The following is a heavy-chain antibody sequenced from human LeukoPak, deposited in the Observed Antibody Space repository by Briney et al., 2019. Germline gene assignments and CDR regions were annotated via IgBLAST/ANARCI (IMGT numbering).Heavy chain of an antibody. CDR2: IWYDGSNK. V-gene: IGHV3-33*01. Sequence: GGSLRLSCAASGFTFSSYGMHWVRQAPGKGLEWVAAIWYDGSNKYYADSVKGRFTISRDNSKNTLYLQMNSLRAEDTAVYYCARDAAFNYGDTDWYFDLWGRGTLVTVSS. D-gene: IGHD4-17*01. CDR1: GFTFSSYG. J-gene: IGHJ2*01. CDR3: ARDAAFNYGDTDWYFDL.